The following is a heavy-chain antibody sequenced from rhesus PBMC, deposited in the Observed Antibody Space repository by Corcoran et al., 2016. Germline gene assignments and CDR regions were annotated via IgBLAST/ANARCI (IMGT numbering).Heavy chain of an antibody. CDR1: GGSIRSHHW. Sequence: QVQLQESGPAVVKPSETLSLTCAVSGGSIRSHHWWSWIRQSPGKGLEGIGGFHGTGGGTEYNPFLKSRVSISTDTSKNQLSLQVTSVTAADTAVYYCGSTDCSSSDCSSGDFWGQGVLVTVSS. CDR3: GSTDCSSSDCSSGDF. J-gene: IGHJ4*01. V-gene: IGHV4-93*01. D-gene: IGHD2-15*01. CDR2: FHGTGGGT.